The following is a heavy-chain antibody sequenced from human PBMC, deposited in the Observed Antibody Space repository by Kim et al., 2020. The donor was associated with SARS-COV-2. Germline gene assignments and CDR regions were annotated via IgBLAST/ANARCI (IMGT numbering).Heavy chain of an antibody. CDR1: GYTFTSYD. V-gene: IGHV1-8*01. J-gene: IGHJ4*02. CDR3: ARAKRGYRYYYFDY. CDR2: MNPNSGNT. D-gene: IGHD5-18*01. Sequence: ASVKVSCKASGYTFTSYDINWVRQATGQGLEWMGWMNPNSGNTGYAQKFQGRVTMTRNTSISTAYMELSSLRSEDTAVYYCARAKRGYRYYYFDYWGQGTLVTVSS.